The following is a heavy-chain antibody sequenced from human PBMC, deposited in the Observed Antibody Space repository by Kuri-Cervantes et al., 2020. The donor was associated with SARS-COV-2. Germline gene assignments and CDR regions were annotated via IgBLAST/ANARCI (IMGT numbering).Heavy chain of an antibody. V-gene: IGHV4-39*01. J-gene: IGHJ4*02. CDR1: GGSISSSSYY. CDR2: IYYSGST. Sequence: GSLRLSCTVSGGSISSSSYYWGWIRQPPGKGLEWIGSIYYSGSTYYNPSLKSRVTISVDTSKNQFSLKLSSVTAADTAVYYCARVTNWGYYFDYWGQGTLVTVSS. D-gene: IGHD7-27*01. CDR3: ARVTNWGYYFDY.